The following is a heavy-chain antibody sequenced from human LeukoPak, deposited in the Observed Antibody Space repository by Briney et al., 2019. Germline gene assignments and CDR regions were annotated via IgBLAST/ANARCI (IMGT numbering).Heavy chain of an antibody. CDR2: ISYDGSNK. CDR3: ARVSGYSSGWYGPYYYGMDV. CDR1: GFTFSSYA. J-gene: IGHJ6*02. V-gene: IGHV3-30-3*01. D-gene: IGHD6-19*01. Sequence: GGSLRLSCAASGFTFSSYAMHWVRQAPGKGLEWVAVISYDGSNKYYADSVKGRFTISRDNSKNTLYLQMNSLRAEDTAVYYCARVSGYSSGWYGPYYYGMDVWGQGTTVTVSS.